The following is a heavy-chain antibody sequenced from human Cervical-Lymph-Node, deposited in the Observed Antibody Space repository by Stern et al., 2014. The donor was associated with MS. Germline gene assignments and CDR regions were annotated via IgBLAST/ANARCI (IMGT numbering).Heavy chain of an antibody. Sequence: EVQLVESGGGLVKPGGSLRLSCAASGFTFRSYSMNWVRQAPGKGLEWVSSMSSSSSYIYYADSVKGRFTISRDNAKNSLYLQMNSLRAEDTAVYYCARVSGYGDDFDYWGQGTLVTVSS. CDR2: MSSSSSYI. J-gene: IGHJ4*02. V-gene: IGHV3-21*01. CDR1: GFTFRSYS. CDR3: ARVSGYGDDFDY. D-gene: IGHD4-17*01.